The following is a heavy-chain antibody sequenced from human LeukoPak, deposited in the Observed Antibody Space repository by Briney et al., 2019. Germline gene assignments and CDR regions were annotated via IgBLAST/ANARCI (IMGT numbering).Heavy chain of an antibody. Sequence: GRSLRLSCAASGFTLGAFAMLWVRQARGKGLVGVSLIDKDGRSTYYADSVKGRFTISRDNSKNSLYLQMNSLRTEDTALYYCATWAFDHSLDVWGQGTTVTVSS. CDR2: IDKDGRST. CDR1: GFTLGAFA. D-gene: IGHD4-11*01. CDR3: ATWAFDHSLDV. V-gene: IGHV3-43*02. J-gene: IGHJ6*02.